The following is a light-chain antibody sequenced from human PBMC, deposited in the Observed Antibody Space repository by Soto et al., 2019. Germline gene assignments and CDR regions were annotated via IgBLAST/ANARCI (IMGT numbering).Light chain of an antibody. CDR1: QGVTTN. CDR3: QVYGTSSKT. Sequence: EIVMTQSPGTLSVSPGERATLSCRAGQGVTTNFAWYQQKSGQSPRLLIYGVSTGATGIPDRFSGSGSGTDFTLTISRLEPEDFAVYFCQVYGTSSKTFGQGTKVDIK. CDR2: GVS. J-gene: IGKJ1*01. V-gene: IGKV3-20*01.